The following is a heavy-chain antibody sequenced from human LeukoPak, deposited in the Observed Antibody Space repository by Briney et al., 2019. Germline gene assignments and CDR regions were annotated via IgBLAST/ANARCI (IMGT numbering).Heavy chain of an antibody. CDR2: ITNDGRST. CDR3: VRDLT. V-gene: IGHV3-64D*06. J-gene: IGHJ4*02. D-gene: IGHD4/OR15-4a*01. Sequence: GGSLRLSCSASGFTFSASAMHWVRQAPGKGPQFVSAITNDGRSTYYADSVKGKFTISRDNSENTLYLQMSSLRREDTAVYYCVRDLTWGQGTLVTVSS. CDR1: GFTFSASA.